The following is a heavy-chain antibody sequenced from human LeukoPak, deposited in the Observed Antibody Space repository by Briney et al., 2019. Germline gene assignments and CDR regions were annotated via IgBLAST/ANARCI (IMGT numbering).Heavy chain of an antibody. Sequence: GGSLRLSCAASGFTFSSYAMHWVRQAPGKGLEWVAVISYDGSNKYYADSVKGRSTTTRDNSKNTLYLQMNSLRAEDSAVYYCARDLAAAGTSPFDYWGQGTLVTVSS. V-gene: IGHV3-30-3*01. CDR1: GFTFSSYA. J-gene: IGHJ4*02. CDR3: ARDLAAAGTSPFDY. D-gene: IGHD6-13*01. CDR2: ISYDGSNK.